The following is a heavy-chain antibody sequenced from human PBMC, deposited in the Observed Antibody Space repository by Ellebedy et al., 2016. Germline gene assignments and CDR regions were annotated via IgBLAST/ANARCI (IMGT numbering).Heavy chain of an antibody. J-gene: IGHJ6*03. D-gene: IGHD3-10*01. CDR3: ARGGYYYGSGSYLPMDV. V-gene: IGHV1-18*01. CDR2: ISAYNGNT. Sequence: ASVKVSCXASGYTFTSYGISWVRQAPGQGLEWMGWISAYNGNTNYAQKFQGRVTMTSGTSTGTAYMELSSLTSDDTAMYYCARGGYYYGSGSYLPMDVWGKGTTVTVSS. CDR1: GYTFTSYG.